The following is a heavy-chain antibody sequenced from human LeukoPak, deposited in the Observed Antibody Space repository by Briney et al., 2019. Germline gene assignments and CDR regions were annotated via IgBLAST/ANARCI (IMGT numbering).Heavy chain of an antibody. J-gene: IGHJ4*02. Sequence: SETLSLTCAVYGGSFSGYYWSWIRQPPGKGLEWIGEINHSGSTNYNPSLKSRVTISVDTSKNQFSLKRSSVTAADTAVYYCARASSIAANDYWGQGTLVTVSS. D-gene: IGHD6-6*01. V-gene: IGHV4-34*01. CDR2: INHSGST. CDR1: GGSFSGYY. CDR3: ARASSIAANDY.